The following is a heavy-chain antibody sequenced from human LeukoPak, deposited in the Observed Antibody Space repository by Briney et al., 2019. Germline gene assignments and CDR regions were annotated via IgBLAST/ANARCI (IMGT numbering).Heavy chain of an antibody. J-gene: IGHJ6*02. D-gene: IGHD6-13*01. CDR2: IYTSGRT. Sequence: SETLSLTCTVSGGSINSYCWSWIRQPAGKGLEWIGHIYTSGRTNFNPSLKSRVSMSVDTSKNQFSLKLSSVTAADTAVYYCARRAANYCGMDVWGQGTTVTVSS. V-gene: IGHV4-4*07. CDR1: GGSINSYC. CDR3: ARRAANYCGMDV.